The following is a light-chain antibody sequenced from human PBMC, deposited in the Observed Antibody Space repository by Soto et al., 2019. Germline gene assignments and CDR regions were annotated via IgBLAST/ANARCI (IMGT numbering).Light chain of an antibody. Sequence: EIVMTPSPATLSVSPGARVTLSCRGSQSVSSNLAWYQQKPCQAPRLLIDGASTRATGIPVRFSGSGFGTEFTLTISSLQSEDFAVYYCQQYKNWPLFGQGTRLEIK. CDR1: QSVSSN. J-gene: IGKJ5*01. V-gene: IGKV3-15*01. CDR3: QQYKNWPL. CDR2: GAS.